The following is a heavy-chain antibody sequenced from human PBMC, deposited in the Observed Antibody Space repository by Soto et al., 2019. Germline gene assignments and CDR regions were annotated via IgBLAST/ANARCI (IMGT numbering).Heavy chain of an antibody. V-gene: IGHV4-59*12. CDR2: IYYSGST. D-gene: IGHD3-16*02. CDR3: ARDIAGRGYFDF. CDR1: GGSISSYY. Sequence: PSETLSLTCTVSGGSISSYYWSWIRQPPGKGLEWIGYIYYSGSTKYNPSLKSRVSISVDTSKNQFSLKLTSVTAADTAIYYCARDIAGRGYFDFWGQGSLVTVSS. J-gene: IGHJ4*02.